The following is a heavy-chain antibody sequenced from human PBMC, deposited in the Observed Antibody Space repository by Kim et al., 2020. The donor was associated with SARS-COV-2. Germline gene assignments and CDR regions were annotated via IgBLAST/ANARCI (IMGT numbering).Heavy chain of an antibody. CDR3: ARGSSNYNYGMDV. Sequence: GGSLRLSCAASGFTFSSYAMHWVRQAPGKGLEWVAVISYDGSNKYYVDSVKGRFTISRDNSKNTLYLQMNSLRAEDTAVYYCARGSSNYNYGMDVWGQGTTVTVSS. CDR2: ISYDGSNK. CDR1: GFTFSSYA. J-gene: IGHJ6*02. V-gene: IGHV3-30*04. D-gene: IGHD6-13*01.